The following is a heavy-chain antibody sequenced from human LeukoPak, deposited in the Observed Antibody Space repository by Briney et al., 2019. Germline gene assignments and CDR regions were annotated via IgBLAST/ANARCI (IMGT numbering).Heavy chain of an antibody. J-gene: IGHJ5*02. CDR1: GFTFSGYS. V-gene: IGHV3-48*02. CDR2: ISSSGSTI. Sequence: GGSLRLSCAASGFTFSGYSMNWVRQAPGKGLEWVSYISSSGSTIYYADSVKGRFTISRDNAKNSLYLQMNSLRDEDTAVYYCARDLEATGPNWFDPWGQGTLVTVSS. CDR3: ARDLEATGPNWFDP. D-gene: IGHD1-1*01.